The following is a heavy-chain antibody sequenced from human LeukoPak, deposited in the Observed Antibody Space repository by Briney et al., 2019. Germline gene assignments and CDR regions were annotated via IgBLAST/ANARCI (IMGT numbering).Heavy chain of an antibody. CDR1: GYNFTSYA. J-gene: IGHJ4*02. CDR2: INTNTGNP. V-gene: IGHV7-4-1*02. Sequence: ASVKVSCKASGYNFTSYAMNWVRQAPGQGLERMGWINTNTGNPTYAQGFTGRFVFSLDTSVSTAYLQISSLKAEDTAVYYCARDPEYYYDSSGYYPSLDYWGQGTLVTVSS. D-gene: IGHD3-22*01. CDR3: ARDPEYYYDSSGYYPSLDY.